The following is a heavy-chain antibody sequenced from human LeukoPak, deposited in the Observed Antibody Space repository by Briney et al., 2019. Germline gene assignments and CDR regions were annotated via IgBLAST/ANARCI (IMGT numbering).Heavy chain of an antibody. CDR1: GFTFSSYG. D-gene: IGHD3-3*01. V-gene: IGHV3-33*01. J-gene: IGHJ6*02. CDR3: ARVNYDFYTRNYYYYYGMDV. Sequence: GGSLRLSCAASGFTFSSYGMHWVRQAPGKGLEWVAVIWYDGNRKYYADSVKGRFTISRDNSKNTLYLQMNSLRAEDTAVYYWARVNYDFYTRNYYYYYGMDVWGQGTTVTVSS. CDR2: IWYDGNRK.